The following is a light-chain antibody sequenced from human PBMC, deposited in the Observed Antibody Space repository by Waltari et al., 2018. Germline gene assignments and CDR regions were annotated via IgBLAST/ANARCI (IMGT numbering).Light chain of an antibody. Sequence: IVMTQSPVTLSVSPGEGATLSCRASQSIRSSLAWYQQRPGQAPRSLIYGASTTATGIAARFRGSGYGTDFSLTISSLQSEDVGIYYCQHYVGWPPAYTFGQGTKLEIK. V-gene: IGKV3-15*01. CDR1: QSIRSS. CDR3: QHYVGWPPAYT. CDR2: GAS. J-gene: IGKJ2*01.